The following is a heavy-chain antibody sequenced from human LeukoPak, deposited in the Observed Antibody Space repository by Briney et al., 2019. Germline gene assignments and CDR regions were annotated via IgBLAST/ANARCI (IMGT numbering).Heavy chain of an antibody. CDR1: GGSFSGYY. Sequence: SETLSLTCAVYGGSFSGYYWSWIRQPPGKGLEWTGEINHSGSTNYNPSLKSRVTISVDTSKNQFSLKLSSVTAADTAVYYCARKRRYSSSWYLAGQSNWFDPWGQGTLVTVSS. D-gene: IGHD6-13*01. V-gene: IGHV4-34*01. CDR2: INHSGST. CDR3: ARKRRYSSSWYLAGQSNWFDP. J-gene: IGHJ5*02.